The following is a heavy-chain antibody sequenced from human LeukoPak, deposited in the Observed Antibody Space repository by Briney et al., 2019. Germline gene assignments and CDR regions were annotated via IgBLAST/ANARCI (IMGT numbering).Heavy chain of an antibody. CDR3: ARIQLWLHYFDY. V-gene: IGHV4-34*01. D-gene: IGHD5-18*01. CDR1: GGSFSGYY. Sequence: PSETLSLTCAVYGGSFSGYYWSWIRQPPGKGLEWIGEINHSGSTNYNPSLKSRVTISVDTSKNQFSLKLSSVTAADTAVYYCARIQLWLHYFDYWGQGTLVTVSS. J-gene: IGHJ4*02. CDR2: INHSGST.